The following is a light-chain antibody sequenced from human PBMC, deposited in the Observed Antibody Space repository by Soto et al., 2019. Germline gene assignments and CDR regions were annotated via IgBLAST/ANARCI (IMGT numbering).Light chain of an antibody. CDR3: QQYYSTPWWT. J-gene: IGKJ1*01. CDR2: WAS. CDR1: QSVLYTSNNKNY. V-gene: IGKV4-1*01. Sequence: DIVMTQSPDSLAVSLGERATINCKSRQSVLYTSNNKNYLAWYQQKPGQPPKLLIYWASTRESGGPDRFSGSGSGTDFTLTCRSLRAEDVAVYDCQQYYSTPWWTFGQGTKVEIK.